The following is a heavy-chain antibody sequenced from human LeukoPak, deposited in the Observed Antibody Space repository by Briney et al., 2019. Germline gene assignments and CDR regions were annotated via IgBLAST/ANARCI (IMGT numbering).Heavy chain of an antibody. V-gene: IGHV3-23*01. Sequence: GASLRLSCAASGFTFNNYAMSWVRQAPGKGLEWVSAILGSGRSAYYADSVKGRFTISRDDSKNSLFLQMNSLRVEDTALYYCSKWGDYDVLTGYYDSDFWGQGTLVTVSA. D-gene: IGHD3-9*01. J-gene: IGHJ4*02. CDR2: ILGSGRSA. CDR3: SKWGDYDVLTGYYDSDF. CDR1: GFTFNNYA.